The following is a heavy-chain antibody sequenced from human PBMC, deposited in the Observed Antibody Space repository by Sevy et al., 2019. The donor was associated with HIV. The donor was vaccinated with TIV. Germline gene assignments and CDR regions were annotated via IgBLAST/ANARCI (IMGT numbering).Heavy chain of an antibody. V-gene: IGHV1-18*01. Sequence: ASVKVSCQSSGYNFNFYTIHWVRQARGQGLEWVGRISPYDGDTDYAHNFHGRVSLTMDTSTSTAYLGLTSLRSDDTAVYFCTRDTWELLTGIAYYYSGMDVWGQGSTVTVSS. CDR2: ISPYDGDT. CDR1: GYNFNFYT. D-gene: IGHD1-26*01. CDR3: TRDTWELLTGIAYYYSGMDV. J-gene: IGHJ6*02.